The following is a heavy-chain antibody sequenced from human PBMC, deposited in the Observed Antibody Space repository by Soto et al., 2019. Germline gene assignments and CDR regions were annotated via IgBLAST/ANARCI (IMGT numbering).Heavy chain of an antibody. CDR3: ARDRQQLVREGYYYYGMDV. J-gene: IGHJ6*02. Sequence: QVQLVESGGGVVQPGRSLRLSCAASGFTFRSYAMHWVRQAPGKGLEWVAVISYDGSNKYYADSVKGRFTISRDNSKNTLYLQMNSLRAEDTAVYYCARDRQQLVREGYYYYGMDVWGQGTTVTVSS. CDR2: ISYDGSNK. V-gene: IGHV3-30-3*01. D-gene: IGHD6-13*01. CDR1: GFTFRSYA.